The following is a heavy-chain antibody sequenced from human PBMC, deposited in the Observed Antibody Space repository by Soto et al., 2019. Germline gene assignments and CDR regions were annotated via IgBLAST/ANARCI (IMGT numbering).Heavy chain of an antibody. J-gene: IGHJ4*02. V-gene: IGHV2-5*02. CDR2: LYWDDDK. CDR3: AHLTTGGFYFDY. CDR1: GFSLRNSGVG. D-gene: IGHD4-17*01. Sequence: QITLKESGPTLVKPTQTLTLTCTFSGFSLRNSGVGVCWIRQPPGKALEWLALLYWDDDKRSSPSLKSRLTITQDTSKNQVVLTMTNMDPVDTATYYCAHLTTGGFYFDYWGQGTLVTVSS.